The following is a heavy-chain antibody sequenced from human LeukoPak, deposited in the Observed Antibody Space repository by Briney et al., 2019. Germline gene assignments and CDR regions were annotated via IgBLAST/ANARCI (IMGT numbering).Heavy chain of an antibody. CDR3: AGAGGYSGY. V-gene: IGHV3-66*01. D-gene: IGHD5-12*01. Sequence: GGSLRLSCAVSGFTVSTNHITWVRQAPGEGLECVSVIYGGGSTYYADSVKGRFTISRDSSKNTVYLQMNSLRAKDTAVYYCAGAGGYSGYGSQGTLVTVSS. CDR1: GFTVSTNH. J-gene: IGHJ4*02. CDR2: IYGGGST.